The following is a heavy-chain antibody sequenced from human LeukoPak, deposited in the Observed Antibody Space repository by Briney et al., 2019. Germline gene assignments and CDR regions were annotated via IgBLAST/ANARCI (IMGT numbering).Heavy chain of an antibody. CDR3: ARSYNWNTDFDY. V-gene: IGHV1-46*01. D-gene: IGHD1/OR15-1a*01. Sequence: ASVKVSCKASGYTFTSYYMHWVRQAPGQGLEWMGIINPSGGSTSHAQKFQGRVTMTRDTSTSTVYMELSSLRSEDTAVYYCARSYNWNTDFDYWGQGTLVTVSS. CDR1: GYTFTSYY. J-gene: IGHJ4*02. CDR2: INPSGGST.